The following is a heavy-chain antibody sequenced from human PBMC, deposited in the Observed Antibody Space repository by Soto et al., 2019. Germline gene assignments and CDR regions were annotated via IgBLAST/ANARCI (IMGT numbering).Heavy chain of an antibody. Sequence: QVQLVQSGAEVKKPGASMKVSCKASGYTFTSYGISWVRQAPGQGLEWMGWISAYNGNTNYAQKLQGRVTMTTDTSTSTAYMELRSLRSDDTAVYYCARVYCSGGSCYALGYYYYGMDVWGQGTTVTVSS. D-gene: IGHD2-15*01. CDR1: GYTFTSYG. V-gene: IGHV1-18*01. J-gene: IGHJ6*02. CDR3: ARVYCSGGSCYALGYYYYGMDV. CDR2: ISAYNGNT.